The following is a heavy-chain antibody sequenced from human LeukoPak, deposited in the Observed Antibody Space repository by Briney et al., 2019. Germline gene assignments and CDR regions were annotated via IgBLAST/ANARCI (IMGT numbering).Heavy chain of an antibody. CDR3: ATSYDGKTAPYDL. V-gene: IGHV4-4*08. CDR2: MCPSGRT. CDR1: NDSTSSYC. J-gene: IGHJ5*02. D-gene: IGHD4-23*01. Sequence: PSETLSLTCTVSNDSTSSYCCSWVRQPPGKGQEWIGFMCPSGRTDYNPSLESRVTMSIDTSKNQLSMELRFLTAADTAVYYCATSYDGKTAPYDLWGHGTLVTVSS.